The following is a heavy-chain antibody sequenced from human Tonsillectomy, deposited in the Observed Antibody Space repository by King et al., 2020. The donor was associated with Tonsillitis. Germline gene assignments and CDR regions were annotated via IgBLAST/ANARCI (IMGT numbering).Heavy chain of an antibody. CDR1: GVTFSSYS. D-gene: IGHD2-15*01. CDR3: ARLRGYCSGGGCFLDY. CDR2: ISSTSSTI. V-gene: IGHV3-48*01. Sequence: VQLVESGGGLVQPGGALRLSCAASGVTFSSYSMNWARQAPGKGLGGGSYISSTSSTIYYADSVKGRFTISRDNAKNSLYLQMNSLRAADTAVYYCARLRGYCSGGGCFLDYWGQGTLVTVSS. J-gene: IGHJ4*02.